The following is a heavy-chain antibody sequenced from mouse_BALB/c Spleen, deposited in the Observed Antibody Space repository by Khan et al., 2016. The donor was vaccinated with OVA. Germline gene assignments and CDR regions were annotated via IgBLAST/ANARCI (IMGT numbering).Heavy chain of an antibody. CDR1: GFTFSSFG. Sequence: EVELVESGGGLVQPGGSRKLSCAASGFTFSSFGMHWVRQAPEKGLEWVAYISSGSATIYYADTVKGRFTIFRDNPKHTLFMQMTSLRSEDTAMYYCARREAMDYWGQGTSVTVSS. CDR3: ARREAMDY. J-gene: IGHJ4*01. CDR2: ISSGSATI. V-gene: IGHV5-17*02.